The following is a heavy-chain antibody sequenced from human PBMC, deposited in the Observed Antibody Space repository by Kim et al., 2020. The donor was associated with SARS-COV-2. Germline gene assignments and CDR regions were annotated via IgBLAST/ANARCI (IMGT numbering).Heavy chain of an antibody. Sequence: GGSLRLSCAASGFTFDDYAMHWVRQAPGKGLEWVSGISWNSGSIGYADSVKGRFTISRDNAKNSLYLQMNSLRAEDTALYYCARGRGIAVAGTIDYWGQGTLVTVSP. V-gene: IGHV3-9*01. D-gene: IGHD6-19*01. CDR2: ISWNSGSI. J-gene: IGHJ4*02. CDR1: GFTFDDYA. CDR3: ARGRGIAVAGTIDY.